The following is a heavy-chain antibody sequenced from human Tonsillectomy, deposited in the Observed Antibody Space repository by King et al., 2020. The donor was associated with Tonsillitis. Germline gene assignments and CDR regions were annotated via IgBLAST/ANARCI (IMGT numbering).Heavy chain of an antibody. CDR1: GGSISSSSYY. CDR3: ARMIRYFAWLSADYFDY. V-gene: IGHV4-39*01. CDR2: IYYSGST. D-gene: IGHD3-9*01. J-gene: IGHJ4*02. Sequence: QLQESGPGLVKPSETLSLTCTVSGGSISSSSYYWGWIRQPPGKGLEWIGSIYYSGSTYYNPSLKSRVTISVDTSKNQFSLKLSSVTAADTAVYYCARMIRYFAWLSADYFDYWGQGTLVTVSS.